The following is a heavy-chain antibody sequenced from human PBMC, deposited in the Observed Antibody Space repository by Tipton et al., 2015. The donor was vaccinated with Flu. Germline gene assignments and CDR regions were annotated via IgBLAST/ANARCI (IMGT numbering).Heavy chain of an antibody. V-gene: IGHV3-23*01. Sequence: SLRLSCAASGFTFNRYAMSWVRQAPGKGLEWVSGISAGGGSKYFADSVKGRFTISRDNSKNTLSLQMNSLRAEDTAVYYCAKAHDRYYYDSSGFDAFDIWGQGTMVTVSS. J-gene: IGHJ3*02. CDR1: GFTFNRYA. CDR3: AKAHDRYYYDSSGFDAFDI. D-gene: IGHD3-22*01. CDR2: ISAGGGSK.